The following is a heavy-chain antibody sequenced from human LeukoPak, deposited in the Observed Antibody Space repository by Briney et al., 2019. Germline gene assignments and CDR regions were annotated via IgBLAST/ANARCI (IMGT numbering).Heavy chain of an antibody. D-gene: IGHD3-22*01. CDR3: ARDSRGYYDSSGYFDY. Sequence: SETLFLTCTVSGDSVSSDSYYWSWIRQPPGKGLEWIGYIYYSGSTKYNPSLKSRVTISVDTSKNQFSLKLSSVTAADTAVYYCARDSRGYYDSSGYFDYWGQGTLVTVSS. J-gene: IGHJ4*02. V-gene: IGHV4-61*01. CDR1: GDSVSSDSYY. CDR2: IYYSGST.